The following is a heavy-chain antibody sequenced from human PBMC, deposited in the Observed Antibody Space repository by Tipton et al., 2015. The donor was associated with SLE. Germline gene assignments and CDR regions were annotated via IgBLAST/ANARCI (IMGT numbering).Heavy chain of an antibody. V-gene: IGHV3-23*01. J-gene: IGHJ6*02. D-gene: IGHD1-1*01. Sequence: SLRLSCVASGFSFSNYWMHWVRQGPGKGLDWVSTISGGGGSLFYADSVKGRFTTSRDNSRNTVYLEMNSLRPEDTALYYCAKDRTGSHYGLDVWGHGTTVIVSS. CDR1: GFSFSNYW. CDR3: AKDRTGSHYGLDV. CDR2: ISGGGGSL.